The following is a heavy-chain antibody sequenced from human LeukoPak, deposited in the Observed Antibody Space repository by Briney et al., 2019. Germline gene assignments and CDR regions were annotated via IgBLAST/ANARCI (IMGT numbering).Heavy chain of an antibody. V-gene: IGHV1-8*01. CDR1: GYTFTSYD. Sequence: ASVEVSCKASGYTFTSYDINWVRQATGQGLEWMGWMNPNSGNTGYAQKFQGRVTMTRNTSISTAYMELSSLRSEDTAVYYCARRAPYYYYMDVWGKGTTVTISS. CDR3: ARRAPYYYYMDV. J-gene: IGHJ6*03. CDR2: MNPNSGNT.